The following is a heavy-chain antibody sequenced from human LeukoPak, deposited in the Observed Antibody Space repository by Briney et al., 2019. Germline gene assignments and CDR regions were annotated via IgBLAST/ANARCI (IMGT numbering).Heavy chain of an antibody. CDR2: IYSSGRT. CDR1: GDSINSNNYY. CDR3: ARLRFLEWLPHPFDY. V-gene: IGHV4-61*02. J-gene: IGHJ4*02. Sequence: SETLSLTCTVSGDSINSNNYYWSWIRQPAGKGLEWIGRIYSSGRTNYNPSLKSRVTISLDTSRNQFSLKLSSVTAADTAVYYCARLRFLEWLPHPFDYWGQGTLVTVSS. D-gene: IGHD3-3*01.